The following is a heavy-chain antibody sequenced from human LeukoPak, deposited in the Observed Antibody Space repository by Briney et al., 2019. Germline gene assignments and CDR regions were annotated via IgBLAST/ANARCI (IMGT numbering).Heavy chain of an antibody. D-gene: IGHD7-27*01. CDR3: SGGDGDDY. V-gene: IGHV3-7*01. J-gene: IGHJ4*02. CDR1: GFTFSSYW. CDR2: INGDESEK. Sequence: GGSLRLSCAASGFTFSSYWMSWVRQAPGKGLEWVANINGDESEKYYVDSVKARFTISRDNAKNSLYLQMNSLRVDDTAIYYCSGGDGDDYWGQGTLVTVSS.